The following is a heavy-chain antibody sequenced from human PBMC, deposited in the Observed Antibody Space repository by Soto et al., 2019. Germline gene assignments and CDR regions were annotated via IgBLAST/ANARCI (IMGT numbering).Heavy chain of an antibody. Sequence: PGGSLRLSCAASGLTFSTYAMSWVRQAPRKGLEWVSAISGNGGDYTYYADSVKGRFTISRDNSKNTLYLQMNSLRAEDTAVYYCARGSPNWNHYYYYMDVWGKGTTVTVSS. D-gene: IGHD1-1*01. V-gene: IGHV3-23*01. J-gene: IGHJ6*03. CDR3: ARGSPNWNHYYYYMDV. CDR1: GLTFSTYA. CDR2: ISGNGGDYT.